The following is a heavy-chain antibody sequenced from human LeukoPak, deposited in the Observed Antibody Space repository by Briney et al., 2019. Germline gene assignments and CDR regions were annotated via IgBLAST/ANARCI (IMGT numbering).Heavy chain of an antibody. J-gene: IGHJ5*02. Sequence: SVKVSCKASGGTFSSYAISWVRQAPGQGLEWMGGIIPIFGTTNYAQKFQGRVTITADESTSTAYMELSSLRSEDTAVYYCARGSSRGELYGIEWFDPWGQGTLVTVSS. V-gene: IGHV1-69*13. D-gene: IGHD3-9*01. CDR2: IIPIFGTT. CDR1: GGTFSSYA. CDR3: ARGSSRGELYGIEWFDP.